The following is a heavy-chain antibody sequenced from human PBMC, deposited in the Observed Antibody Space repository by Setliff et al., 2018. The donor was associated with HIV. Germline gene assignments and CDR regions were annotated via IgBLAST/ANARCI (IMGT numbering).Heavy chain of an antibody. V-gene: IGHV4-39*01. CDR2: IYYRGST. CDR3: ARGRYRSRWYASDHYYIDV. Sequence: SETLSLTCTVSDSGTYYWSWIRQPPGKGLQWIGSIYYRGSTYYNPSLKSRVTISVDTSKNQFSLKLRSVTAADTALYYCARGRYRSRWYASDHYYIDVWGKGTTVTVSS. CDR1: DSGTYY. D-gene: IGHD6-13*01. J-gene: IGHJ6*03.